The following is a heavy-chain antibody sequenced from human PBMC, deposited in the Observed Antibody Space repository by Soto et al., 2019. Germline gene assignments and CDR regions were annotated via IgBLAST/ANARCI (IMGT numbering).Heavy chain of an antibody. V-gene: IGHV3-23*01. J-gene: IGHJ4*02. D-gene: IGHD3-22*01. CDR3: AKEPDKIYHDSGYFGY. CDR1: GFTFSSCA. CDR2: ISGSGGST. Sequence: PGGSLRLSCAASGFTFSSCAMSWVRQAPGKGLEWVSAISGSGGSTYSADSVKGRFTISRDNSKNTLYLQMNSLRAEDTAVYYCAKEPDKIYHDSGYFGYWGQGTLVTVSS.